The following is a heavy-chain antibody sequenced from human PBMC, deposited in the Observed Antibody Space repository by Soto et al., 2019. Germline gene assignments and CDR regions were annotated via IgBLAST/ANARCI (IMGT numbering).Heavy chain of an antibody. D-gene: IGHD2-2*01. CDR3: ARDARFCRSTSCYDALDM. CDR2: IGTAGDT. Sequence: GGSLRLSCAASGFPFSSYDMHWVRPAQGKGLEWVSAIGTAGDTYYPGSVKGRFTISRDNAQNSVFLQMNSLRAEDTAVYYCARDARFCRSTSCYDALDMRGQGTMVTVSS. CDR1: GFPFSSYD. V-gene: IGHV3-13*01. J-gene: IGHJ3*02.